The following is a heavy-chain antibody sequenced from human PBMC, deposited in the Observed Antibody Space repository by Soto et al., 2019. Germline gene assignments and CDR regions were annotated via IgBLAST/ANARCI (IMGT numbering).Heavy chain of an antibody. CDR3: ARRRRDGYFDY. J-gene: IGHJ4*02. CDR2: IYYSGTT. CDR1: GGSIFSYY. Sequence: AETLSLTCTVSGGSIFSYYCIFIRQPPGRGLEWIGYIYYSGTTNYNPSLKSRVTISVDTSKNQFSLKLSSVTAADTAIYYCARRRRDGYFDYWGQGTLVTVSS. V-gene: IGHV4-59*01.